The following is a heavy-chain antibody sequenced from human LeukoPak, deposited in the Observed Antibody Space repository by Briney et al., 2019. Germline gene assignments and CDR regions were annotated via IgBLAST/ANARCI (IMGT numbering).Heavy chain of an antibody. CDR2: IYHSGST. CDR3: ARVTGLKGYYMDV. D-gene: IGHD4-23*01. Sequence: SETLSLTCAVSGYSISSGYYWGWIRQPPGKGLEWIGSIYHSGSTYYNPSLKSRVTISVDTSKNQFSLKLSSVTAADTAVYYCARVTGLKGYYMDVWGKGTTVTVSS. CDR1: GYSISSGYY. V-gene: IGHV4-38-2*01. J-gene: IGHJ6*03.